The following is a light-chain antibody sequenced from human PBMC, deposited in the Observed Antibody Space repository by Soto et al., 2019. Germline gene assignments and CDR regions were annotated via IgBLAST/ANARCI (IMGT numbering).Light chain of an antibody. CDR3: CSYAGNYTFG. CDR2: DVF. CDR1: SSDVGGYNY. V-gene: IGLV2-11*01. J-gene: IGLJ1*01. Sequence: QSALTQPRSVSGSPGQSVTISCTGTSSDVGGYNYVSWYHQHPGKAPKLVIYDVFKRPSGVPDRFSGSKSGDTASLTVSGLQAEDEADYYCCSYAGNYTFGFGTGTKLTVL.